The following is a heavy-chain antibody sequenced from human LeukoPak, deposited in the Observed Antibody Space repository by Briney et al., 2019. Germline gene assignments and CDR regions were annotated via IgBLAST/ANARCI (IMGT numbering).Heavy chain of an antibody. CDR1: GGSISSSSYY. V-gene: IGHV4-39*07. J-gene: IGHJ4*02. D-gene: IGHD4-11*01. Sequence: PSETLSLTCTVSGGSISSSSYYWGWIRQPPGKGLEWIGSIYYSGSTYYNPSLKSRVTISVDTSKNQFSLKLSSVTAADTAVYYCARVPLTTVTTYFDYWGQGTLVTVSS. CDR3: ARVPLTTVTTYFDY. CDR2: IYYSGST.